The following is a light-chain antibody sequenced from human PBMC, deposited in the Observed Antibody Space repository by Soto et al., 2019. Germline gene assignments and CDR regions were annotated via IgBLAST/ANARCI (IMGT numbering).Light chain of an antibody. CDR3: AAWDDSLSGVV. J-gene: IGLJ2*01. Sequence: QAVVTQPPSASGTPGQRVTIPCSGSSSNIGSNYVYWYQQLPGTAPKLLIYSNNQRPSGVPVRFSGSKSGTSASLAISGLRSEDEAGYYCAAWDDSLSGVVFGGGTKLTVL. CDR1: SSNIGSNY. V-gene: IGLV1-47*02. CDR2: SNN.